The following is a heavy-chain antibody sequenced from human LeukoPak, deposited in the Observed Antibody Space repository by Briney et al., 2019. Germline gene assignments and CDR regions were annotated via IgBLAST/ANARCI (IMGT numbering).Heavy chain of an antibody. J-gene: IGHJ3*02. CDR3: ARVDDAFDI. Sequence: PSETLSLTCTVSGGSISPYYWSWIRQPPGKGLEWIGYVYYSGSTNYNPSLKSRVTISVDTSKSQFSLKLTSVTAADTAVYYCARVDDAFDIWGRGTMVTVSS. CDR2: VYYSGST. CDR1: GGSISPYY. V-gene: IGHV4-59*01.